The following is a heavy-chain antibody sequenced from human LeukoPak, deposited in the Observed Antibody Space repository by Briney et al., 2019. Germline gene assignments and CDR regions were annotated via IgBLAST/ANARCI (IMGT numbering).Heavy chain of an antibody. J-gene: IGHJ4*02. CDR1: GGTFSSYA. CDR3: ARGRRVWIAAAGTLDY. D-gene: IGHD6-13*01. CDR2: IIPIFGTA. Sequence: ASVKVSCKASGGTFSSYAISWVRQAPGQGLEWMGGIIPIFGTANYAQKFQGRVTITADESTSTAYMELSSLRSEGTAVYYCARGRRVWIAAAGTLDYWGQGTLVTVSS. V-gene: IGHV1-69*13.